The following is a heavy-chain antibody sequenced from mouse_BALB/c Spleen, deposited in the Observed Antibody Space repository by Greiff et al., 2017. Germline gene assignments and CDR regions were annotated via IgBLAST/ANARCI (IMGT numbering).Heavy chain of an antibody. CDR3: ARGPSYYGSSFDY. CDR1: GFTFSSYG. CDR2: ISSGGSYT. D-gene: IGHD1-1*01. V-gene: IGHV5-6*01. Sequence: EVKLVESGGDLVKPGGSLKLSCAASGFTFSSYGMSWVRQTPDKRLEWVATISSGGSYTYYPDSVKGRFTISRDNAKNTLYLEMSSLRSEDTAMYYCARGPSYYGSSFDYWGQGTTLTVSS. J-gene: IGHJ2*01.